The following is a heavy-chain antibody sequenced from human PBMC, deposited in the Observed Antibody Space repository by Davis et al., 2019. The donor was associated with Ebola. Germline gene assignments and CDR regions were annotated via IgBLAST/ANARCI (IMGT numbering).Heavy chain of an antibody. J-gene: IGHJ4*02. D-gene: IGHD3-3*01. CDR1: GFTFSGSA. V-gene: IGHV3-73*01. CDR2: IRSKANSYAT. CDR3: ARVQDFWSGYHCDY. Sequence: PGGSLRLSCAASGFTFSGSAMHWVRQASGKGLEWVGRIRSKANSYATAYAASVKGRFTISRDDSKNTAYLQMNSLKTEDTAVYYCARVQDFWSGYHCDYWGQGTLVTVSS.